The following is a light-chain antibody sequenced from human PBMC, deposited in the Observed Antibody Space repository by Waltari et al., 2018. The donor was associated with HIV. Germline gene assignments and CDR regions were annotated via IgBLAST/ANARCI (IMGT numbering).Light chain of an antibody. J-gene: IGKJ2*01. CDR3: QEYNSWPPRYT. V-gene: IGKV3-15*01. CDR2: GAS. Sequence: ETVMTQSPATLSVSPGERGIVSCRASQTIGINLAWYQQKPGQGPRLLIYGASTRATGIPGRFNGTGSGTEFTLTISGLQSEDFANYYCQEYNSWPPRYTFGQGTKVEMK. CDR1: QTIGIN.